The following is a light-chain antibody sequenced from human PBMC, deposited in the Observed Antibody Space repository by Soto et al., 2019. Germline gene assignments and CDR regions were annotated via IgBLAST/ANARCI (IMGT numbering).Light chain of an antibody. CDR1: QSVLYSSNNKNY. J-gene: IGKJ1*01. CDR2: WAS. CDR3: MQGTRWPWT. V-gene: IGKV4-1*01. Sequence: DIVMTQSPDSLAVSLGERATINCKSSQSVLYSSNNKNYLAWYQQKPGQPPKLLIYWASTRESGVPDRFSGSGSGTDFTLTISSLQAEDVAVYYCMQGTRWPWTFGQGTKVEI.